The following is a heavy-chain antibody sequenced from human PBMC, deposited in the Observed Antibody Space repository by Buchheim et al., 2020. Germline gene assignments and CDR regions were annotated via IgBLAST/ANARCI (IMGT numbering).Heavy chain of an antibody. J-gene: IGHJ4*02. D-gene: IGHD5-24*01. Sequence: QVSLRESGPAQVRTTETLTLTCTVSGLSLRNIGVSVSWIRQPPGKPLQWLARIDWDDGKYYNTSLETRLTVSMRTSKKQVVLTLTNVDPADTATYYCARENDYNALDSWGQGTL. CDR2: IDWDDGK. CDR1: GLSLRNIGVS. CDR3: ARENDYNALDS. V-gene: IGHV2-70*15.